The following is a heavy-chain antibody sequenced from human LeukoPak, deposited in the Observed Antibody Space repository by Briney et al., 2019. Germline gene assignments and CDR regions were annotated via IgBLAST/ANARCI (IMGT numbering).Heavy chain of an antibody. CDR1: GGSISSSNW. D-gene: IGHD2-15*01. J-gene: IGHJ5*02. CDR3: ARSARGWFDP. V-gene: IGHV4-4*02. CDR2: IYHGGST. Sequence: SETLSLTCSVSGGSISSSNWWSWVRQAPGKGLGWIGEIYHGGSTNYRSSLKSRLTISVDESTSQFSLKLSSVTAADTAVYYCARSARGWFDPWGQGTLVTVSS.